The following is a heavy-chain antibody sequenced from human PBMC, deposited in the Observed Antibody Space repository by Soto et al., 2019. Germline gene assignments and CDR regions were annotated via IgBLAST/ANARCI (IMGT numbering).Heavy chain of an antibody. CDR3: ARGRYSSGWYLNYYYGMDV. V-gene: IGHV1-8*01. CDR1: GYTFTSYD. D-gene: IGHD6-19*01. CDR2: MNPNSGNT. J-gene: IGHJ6*02. Sequence: ASVKVSCKXSGYTFTSYDINWVRQATGQGLEWMGWMNPNSGNTGYAQKFQGRVTMTRNTSISTAYMELSSLRSEDTAVYYCARGRYSSGWYLNYYYGMDVWGQGTTVTVSS.